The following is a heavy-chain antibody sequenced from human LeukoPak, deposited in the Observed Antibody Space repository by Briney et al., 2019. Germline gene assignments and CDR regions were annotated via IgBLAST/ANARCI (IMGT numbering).Heavy chain of an antibody. Sequence: GGSLRLSCAASGFTFSSYDMSWVRQAPGKGLEWVSAISGSGGNTHYADSVKGRFTISRDNAKNSLYLQMNSLRDEDTAVYYCAKSDTYRFDYSGQGTLVTVSS. CDR2: ISGSGGNT. J-gene: IGHJ4*02. CDR3: AKSDTYRFDY. CDR1: GFTFSSYD. D-gene: IGHD2-21*02. V-gene: IGHV3-23*01.